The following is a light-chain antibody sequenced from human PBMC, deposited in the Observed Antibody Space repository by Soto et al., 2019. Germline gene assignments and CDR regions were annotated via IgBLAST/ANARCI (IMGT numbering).Light chain of an antibody. J-gene: IGLJ3*02. CDR3: SSYTSNTTPV. Sequence: QSVLTQPASVSGSPGQSITISCTGTSRDVGGYAYVSWYQQYPGKAPKLVISEVSNRPSGVSHRFSGSRSGNTASLTISGLQAEDEADYYCSSYTSNTTPVFGGGTKLTVL. CDR1: SRDVGGYAY. V-gene: IGLV2-14*01. CDR2: EVS.